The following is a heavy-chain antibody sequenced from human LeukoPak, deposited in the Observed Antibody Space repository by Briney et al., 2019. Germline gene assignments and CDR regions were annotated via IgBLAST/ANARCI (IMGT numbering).Heavy chain of an antibody. CDR1: GFTFSSYA. Sequence: PGGSLRLSCAASGFTFSSYAMSWVRQAPGKGLEWVSAISGSGGSTYYADSVKGRFTISRDNSKNTLYLQMNSLRAEDTAVYYCEASGSSSGYYCWGQGTLVTVSS. CDR2: ISGSGGST. J-gene: IGHJ4*02. CDR3: EASGSSSGYYC. D-gene: IGHD3-22*01. V-gene: IGHV3-23*01.